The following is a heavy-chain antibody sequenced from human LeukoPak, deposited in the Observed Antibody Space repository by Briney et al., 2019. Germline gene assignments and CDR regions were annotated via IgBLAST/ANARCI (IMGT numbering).Heavy chain of an antibody. V-gene: IGHV1-18*01. CDR2: ISAYNGNT. CDR3: ARDEKLNYDSSGYASENFDY. J-gene: IGHJ4*02. CDR1: GYTFTSYG. D-gene: IGHD3-22*01. Sequence: VASVKVSCKASGYTFTSYGISWVRQAPGQGLEWMGWISAYNGNTNYAQKLQGRVTMTTDTSTSTAYMELSRLRSDDTAVYYCARDEKLNYDSSGYASENFDYWGQGTLVTVSS.